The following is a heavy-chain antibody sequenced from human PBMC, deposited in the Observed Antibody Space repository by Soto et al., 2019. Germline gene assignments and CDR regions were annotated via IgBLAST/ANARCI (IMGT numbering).Heavy chain of an antibody. V-gene: IGHV4-30-4*01. J-gene: IGHJ5*02. D-gene: IGHD6-6*01. CDR1: GGSISSGDYY. Sequence: QVQLQESGPGLVKPSQTLSLTCTVSGGSISSGDYYWSWIRQPPGKGLEWIGYIYHSGSSYYNPSLKGRVTTSVNTSKNQFSLKLSSVTAADTAVYYCARERPDGARLDPWGQGTLVTVSS. CDR2: IYHSGSS. CDR3: ARERPDGARLDP.